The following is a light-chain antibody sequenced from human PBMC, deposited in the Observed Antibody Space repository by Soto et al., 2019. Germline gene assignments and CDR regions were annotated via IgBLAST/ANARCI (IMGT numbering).Light chain of an antibody. Sequence: QSVLTQPASVSGSPGQSITISCTGTSSDVGGYNYVSWYQQHPGKAPKLMIYEVSNRPSGVSTRFSGSKSGNTASLTISGLQAEDEAAYYCSSYTISTALVFGTGTKVTVL. CDR3: SSYTISTALV. V-gene: IGLV2-14*01. J-gene: IGLJ1*01. CDR1: SSDVGGYNY. CDR2: EVS.